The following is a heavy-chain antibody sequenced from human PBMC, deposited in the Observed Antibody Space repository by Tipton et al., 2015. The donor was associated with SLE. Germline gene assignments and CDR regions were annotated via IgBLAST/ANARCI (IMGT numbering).Heavy chain of an antibody. D-gene: IGHD3-3*01. Sequence: SLRLFCAASGFTFSSYVIHWVRQAPGKGLEYVSGISSNGDTTYYANSVKGRFTISRDNSKNTLFLQMGSLRTEDRAVYYCARGGYDFWSAEDWFDLWGQGTLVTVSS. CDR3: ARGGYDFWSAEDWFDL. J-gene: IGHJ5*02. CDR1: GFTFSSYV. CDR2: ISSNGDTT. V-gene: IGHV3-64*01.